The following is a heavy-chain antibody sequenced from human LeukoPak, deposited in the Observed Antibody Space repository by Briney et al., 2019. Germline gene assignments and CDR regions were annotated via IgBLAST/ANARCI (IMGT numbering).Heavy chain of an antibody. V-gene: IGHV4-59*01. CDR2: IYYSGST. CDR1: GGSISSYY. CDR3: ARVSGVVNYDY. J-gene: IGHJ4*02. Sequence: SETLSLTCTVSGGSISSYYWSWIRQPPGKGVEWIGYIYYSGSTNYNPSLKSRVTISVDTSKNQFSLKLSSVTAADTAVYYCARVSGVVNYDYWGQGTLVTVSS. D-gene: IGHD3-3*01.